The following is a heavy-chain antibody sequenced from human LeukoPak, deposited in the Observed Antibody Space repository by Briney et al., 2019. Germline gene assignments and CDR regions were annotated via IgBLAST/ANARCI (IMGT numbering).Heavy chain of an antibody. J-gene: IGHJ4*02. CDR2: INHDAEMI. Sequence: GGSLRLSCEGSGFPFASYVLSWVRQAPGKGLEWIAYINHDAEMIFYPDFVKGRFTISRDNAKKSLYLQMNALRYEDTAIYYCARDHDWAFDLWGQGTLVTVSS. CDR3: ARDHDWAFDL. CDR1: GFPFASYV. V-gene: IGHV3-48*02. D-gene: IGHD3-9*01.